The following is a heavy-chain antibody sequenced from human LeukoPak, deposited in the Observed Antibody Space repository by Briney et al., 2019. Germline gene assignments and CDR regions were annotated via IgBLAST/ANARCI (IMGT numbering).Heavy chain of an antibody. CDR3: ARDARYYDFWSGFDP. V-gene: IGHV1-69*01. CDR1: GGTFSSYA. J-gene: IGHJ5*02. Sequence: GSSVKVSCKASGGTFSSYAISWVRQAPGQGLEWMGGIIPIFGTANYAQKFQGRVTITADESTSTAYMELSSLRSEDTAVYYCARDARYYDFWSGFDPWGQGTLVTVSS. D-gene: IGHD3-3*01. CDR2: IIPIFGTA.